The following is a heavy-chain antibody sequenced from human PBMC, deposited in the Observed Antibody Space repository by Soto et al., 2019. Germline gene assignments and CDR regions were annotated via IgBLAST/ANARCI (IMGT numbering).Heavy chain of an antibody. D-gene: IGHD2-8*01. V-gene: IGHV4-39*01. J-gene: IGHJ4*02. CDR2: IHYSGST. Sequence: TLSLTCAVSGGSISSGGYYWSWIRQSPGKGLEWIGNIHYSGSTYYMPSLRSRVTLSVDTSKNQFSLRLTSVTAEDTAVYYCARHEGNGNVWPLDYWGQGILVTVS. CDR1: GGSISSGGYY. CDR3: ARHEGNGNVWPLDY.